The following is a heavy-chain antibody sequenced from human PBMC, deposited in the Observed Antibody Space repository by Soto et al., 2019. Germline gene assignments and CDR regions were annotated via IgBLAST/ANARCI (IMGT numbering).Heavy chain of an antibody. Sequence: GGSLRLSCAASGFTITPYWMHWVRLVPGKGLVWVSRINYDGGTTDYADPVKGRFTISRDNDRNTLYLQVSSLRAEDSAVYYCAASVVPAAKNYFHYYYMHVWGKGTTVTVSS. D-gene: IGHD2-2*01. CDR2: INYDGGTT. V-gene: IGHV3-74*01. CDR1: GFTITPYW. J-gene: IGHJ6*03. CDR3: AASVVPAAKNYFHYYYMHV.